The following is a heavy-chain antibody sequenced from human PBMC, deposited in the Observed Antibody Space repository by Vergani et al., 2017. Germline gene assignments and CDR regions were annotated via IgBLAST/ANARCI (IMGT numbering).Heavy chain of an antibody. D-gene: IGHD3-10*01. CDR3: ARHRGSWGFFPSSYFYGMDV. Sequence: QVQLQESGPGLVKPSETLTLTCDVSDSSIMTNPYWGWFRQSPGKGLEWIGCIHHSGDNHYNSSLKSRVSISIVSSSKFSLSLTSVTAADTAIYYCARHRGSWGFFPSSYFYGMDVWGHGTTVTVSS. CDR1: DSSIMTNPY. CDR2: IHHSGDN. J-gene: IGHJ6*02. V-gene: IGHV4-38-2*01.